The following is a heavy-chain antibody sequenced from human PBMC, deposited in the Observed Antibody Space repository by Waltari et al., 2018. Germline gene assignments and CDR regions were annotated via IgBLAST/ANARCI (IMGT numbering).Heavy chain of an antibody. CDR2: INPNSGGT. CDR1: GYTFTGYY. CDR3: ARSAVDDAFDI. J-gene: IGHJ3*02. Sequence: QVQLVQSGAEVKKPGASVKVSCKASGYTFTGYYMHWGRQAPGQGLVWMGWINPNSGGTNYAQKLQGRVTMTRDTSISTAYMELSRLRSDDTAVYYCARSAVDDAFDIWGQGTMVTVSS. V-gene: IGHV1-2*02.